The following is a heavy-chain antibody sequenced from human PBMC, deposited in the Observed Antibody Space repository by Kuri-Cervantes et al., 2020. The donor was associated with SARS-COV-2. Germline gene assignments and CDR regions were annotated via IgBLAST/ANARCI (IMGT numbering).Heavy chain of an antibody. D-gene: IGHD3-3*01. CDR1: GFTFSSYA. V-gene: IGHV3-23*01. CDR3: TTATFFGVSIIGDIDL. CDR2: IKGGSGTT. J-gene: IGHJ4*02. Sequence: GGSLRLSCAASGFTFSSYAMSWVRQAPGKGLEWVSCIKGGSGTTYYAASVKGRFTVSRDNAKNTLYLLMSSLRVEDTAMYYCTTATFFGVSIIGDIDLWGQGTLVTVSS.